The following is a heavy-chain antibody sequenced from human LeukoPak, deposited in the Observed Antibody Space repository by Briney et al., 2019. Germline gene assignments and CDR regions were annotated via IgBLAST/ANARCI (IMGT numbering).Heavy chain of an antibody. J-gene: IGHJ4*02. CDR2: IRPGDART. V-gene: IGHV1-46*01. CDR3: VKEKSGGTYDY. Sequence: ASVKVSCKASGYTFTAYYIQWVRQAPGQGLEWMGTIRPGDARTTYAQKFQGRVTMTWDMSTTTGYMELSSLRSEDTAVYYCVKEKSGGTYDYWGQGTLVTVSS. D-gene: IGHD3-16*01. CDR1: GYTFTAYY.